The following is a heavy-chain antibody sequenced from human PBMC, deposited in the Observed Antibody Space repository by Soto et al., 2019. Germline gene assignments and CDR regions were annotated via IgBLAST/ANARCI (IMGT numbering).Heavy chain of an antibody. CDR2: IYSGGST. CDR3: AREEFTNYYYYGMDV. CDR1: GFTVSSNY. Sequence: EVQLVETGGGLIQPGGSLRLSCAASGFTVSSNYMSWVRQAPGKGLEWVSVIYSGGSTYYADSVKGRFPISRDNSKNTLYLQMNSLRAEDTAVYYCAREEFTNYYYYGMDVWGQGTTVTVSS. J-gene: IGHJ6*02. V-gene: IGHV3-53*02.